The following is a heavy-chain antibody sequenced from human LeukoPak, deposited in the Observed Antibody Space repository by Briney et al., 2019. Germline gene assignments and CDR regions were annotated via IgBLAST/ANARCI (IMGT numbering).Heavy chain of an antibody. CDR1: GYSFTGYY. Sequence: ASVRVSCKASGYSFTGYYIHWVRQAPGQGLAWMGWINPYSGDTTYAQKFQGRLTLTRDTSISTAYMEVSRLKSDDTAVYYCARTNGGYEYNWGQGTRVIVSS. D-gene: IGHD5-12*01. CDR3: ARTNGGYEYN. V-gene: IGHV1-2*02. J-gene: IGHJ4*02. CDR2: INPYSGDT.